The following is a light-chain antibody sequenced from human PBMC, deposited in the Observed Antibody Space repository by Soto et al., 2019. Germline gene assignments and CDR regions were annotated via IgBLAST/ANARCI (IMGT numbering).Light chain of an antibody. CDR2: GAS. CDR1: QGISSY. J-gene: IGKJ5*01. CDR3: QQLNTYPIT. V-gene: IGKV1-9*01. Sequence: IQLTQSPSSLSASVGDRVTITCRASQGISSYLAWYQQKPGKAPKLLLYGASTLEGGVPFRFSGSGSGTDFTLIISSVQPEDFATYYCQQLNTYPITFGQGTRLEIK.